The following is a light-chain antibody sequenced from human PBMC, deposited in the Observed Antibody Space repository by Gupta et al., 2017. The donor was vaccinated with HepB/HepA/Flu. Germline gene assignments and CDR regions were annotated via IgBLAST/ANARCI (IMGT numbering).Light chain of an antibody. Sequence: SYELTQPPSVSVSPGQTASITCSGVKLGNTYTCWYQQKPGQSPVLVIYQDNKRPSVIPERFSGSSSGNTATLTISGTQPLDEAYYYCQAWDNSRYVFGTGTRVTVL. V-gene: IGLV3-1*01. J-gene: IGLJ1*01. CDR2: QDN. CDR3: QAWDNSRYV. CDR1: KLGNTY.